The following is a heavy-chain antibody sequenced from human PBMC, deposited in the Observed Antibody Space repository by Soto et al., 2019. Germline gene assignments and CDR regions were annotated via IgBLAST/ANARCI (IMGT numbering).Heavy chain of an antibody. CDR2: IYSGGST. J-gene: IGHJ6*02. V-gene: IGHV3-66*04. CDR3: ASHIVVVKPYYYGMDV. D-gene: IGHD2-21*01. Sequence: EVQLVESGGGLVQPGGSLRLSCAASGFTVSSNYMSWVRQAPGKGLEWVSVIYSGGSTYYADSVKGRFTISRDNSKSTLYLQMNSLRAEDTAVYYCASHIVVVKPYYYGMDVWGQGTTVTVSS. CDR1: GFTVSSNY.